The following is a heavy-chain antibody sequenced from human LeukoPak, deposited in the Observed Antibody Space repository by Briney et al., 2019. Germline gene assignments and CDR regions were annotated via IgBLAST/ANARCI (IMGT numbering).Heavy chain of an antibody. D-gene: IGHD4-17*01. J-gene: IGHJ4*02. CDR1: GGSISSGSYY. Sequence: SETLSLTCTVSGGSISSGSYYWGWIRQPPGKGLEWIGSIYYSGSTYYNPSLKSRVTISVDTSKNQFSLKLSSVTAADTAVYYCASLYGDYDGYWGQGTLVTVSS. CDR3: ASLYGDYDGY. V-gene: IGHV4-39*01. CDR2: IYYSGST.